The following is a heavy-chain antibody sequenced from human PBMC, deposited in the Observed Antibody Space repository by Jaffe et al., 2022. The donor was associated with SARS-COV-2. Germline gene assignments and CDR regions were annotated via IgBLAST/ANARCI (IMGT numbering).Heavy chain of an antibody. V-gene: IGHV3-23*01. J-gene: IGHJ5*02. CDR1: GFTFSSYA. Sequence: EVQLLESGGGLVQPGGSLRLSCAASGFTFSSYAMSWVRQAPGKGLEWVSAISGSGGSTYYADSVKGRFTISRDNSKNTLYLQMNSLRAEDTAVYYCAKDRSKGDSSSWFPRFDPWGQGTLVTVSS. CDR2: ISGSGGST. CDR3: AKDRSKGDSSSWFPRFDP. D-gene: IGHD6-13*01.